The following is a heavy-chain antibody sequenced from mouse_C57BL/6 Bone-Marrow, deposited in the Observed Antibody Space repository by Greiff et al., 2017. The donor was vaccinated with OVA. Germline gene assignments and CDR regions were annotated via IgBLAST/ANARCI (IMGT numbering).Heavy chain of an antibody. CDR3: ARGSYYYGSRDYAMDY. Sequence: VQLQESGAELARPGASVKLSCKASGYTFTSYGISWVKQRTGQGLEWIGEIYPRSGNTYYNEKFKGKATLTADKSSSTAYMELRSLTSEDSAVYFCARGSYYYGSRDYAMDYWGQGTSVTVSS. CDR2: IYPRSGNT. V-gene: IGHV1-81*01. CDR1: GYTFTSYG. D-gene: IGHD1-1*01. J-gene: IGHJ4*01.